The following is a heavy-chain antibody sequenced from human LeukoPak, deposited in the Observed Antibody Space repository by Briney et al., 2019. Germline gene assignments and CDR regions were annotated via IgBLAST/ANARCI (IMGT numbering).Heavy chain of an antibody. J-gene: IGHJ6*03. CDR2: IYTSGST. Sequence: PSETLSLTCTVSGGSISSGSYYWSWIRQPAGKGLEWIGRIYTSGSTNYNPSLKSRVTISVDTSKNQFSLKLSSVTAADTAVYYCARHLEDIVVVPAQVMLKQWSEYYYYYMDVWGKGTTVTISS. CDR1: GGSISSGSYY. V-gene: IGHV4-61*02. CDR3: ARHLEDIVVVPAQVMLKQWSEYYYYYMDV. D-gene: IGHD2-2*01.